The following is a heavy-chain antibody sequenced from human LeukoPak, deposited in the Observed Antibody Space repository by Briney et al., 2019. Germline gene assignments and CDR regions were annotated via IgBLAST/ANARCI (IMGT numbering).Heavy chain of an antibody. J-gene: IGHJ6*02. CDR2: IYPGGST. CDR3: ARGAGVSHYYYYAMDI. D-gene: IGHD2-21*01. V-gene: IGHV3-66*02. Sequence: PGGSLRLSCAASTFTVIDHYMTWVRQALGRGLEWVAAIYPGGSTYYADSVKGRFTISRDKSKNTLYLQMNTLGAEETAVYYCARGAGVSHYYYYAMDIWGQGTTVTVSS. CDR1: TFTVIDHY.